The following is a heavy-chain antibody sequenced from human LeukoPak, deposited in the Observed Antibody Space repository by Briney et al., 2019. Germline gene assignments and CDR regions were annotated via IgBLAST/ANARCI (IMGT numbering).Heavy chain of an antibody. J-gene: IGHJ5*02. CDR1: GFTFSSYA. V-gene: IGHV3-23*01. CDR2: ISGSGGST. D-gene: IGHD2-21*02. CDR3: AKDSHIVVVTATFDP. Sequence: GGSLRLSCAASGFTFSSYAVSWVRQAPGKGLEWVSAISGSGGSTYYADSVKGRFTISRDNSKNTLYLQMNSLRAEDTAVYYCAKDSHIVVVTATFDPWGQGTLVTVSS.